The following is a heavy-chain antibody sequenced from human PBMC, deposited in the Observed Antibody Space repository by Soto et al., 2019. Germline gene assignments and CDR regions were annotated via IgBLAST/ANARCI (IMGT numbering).Heavy chain of an antibody. Sequence: LRLSCASSGSTFSDHYVDWVRPAPGKGLEWVGRTRNKGNSYSTEYASSVKGRFTISRDDSKNALYLQMNSLKTEATAVYYCTINYYDTSGYSIDIWGQGTMVTASS. V-gene: IGHV3-72*01. CDR2: TRNKGNSYST. J-gene: IGHJ3*02. CDR1: GSTFSDHY. CDR3: TINYYDTSGYSIDI. D-gene: IGHD3-22*01.